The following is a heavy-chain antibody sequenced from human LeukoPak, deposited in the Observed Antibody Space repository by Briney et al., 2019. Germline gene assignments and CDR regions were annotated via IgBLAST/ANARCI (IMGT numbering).Heavy chain of an antibody. CDR1: GGSISSSSYY. V-gene: IGHV4-39*01. J-gene: IGHJ4*02. CDR2: SNYSGST. Sequence: SETLSLTCTVSGGSISSSSYYWGWLRQPTGKGREWFGISNYSGSTSYNPSLKFRVSISVDTSTKHFSLKLRSVTAADPSVYYSATRPGRTYDRSGYDYWGQGNLVTVSS. CDR3: ATRPGRTYDRSGYDY. D-gene: IGHD3-22*01.